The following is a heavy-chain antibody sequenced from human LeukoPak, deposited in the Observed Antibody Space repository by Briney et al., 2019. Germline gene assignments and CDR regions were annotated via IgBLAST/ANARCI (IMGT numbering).Heavy chain of an antibody. CDR3: AREGVRTSRDYYYYYMDV. V-gene: IGHV4-39*07. D-gene: IGHD3-10*01. CDR1: GDSITRGSYY. Sequence: SETLSLTCTVSGDSITRGSYYWSWIRQPAGKGLEWIGSIYYSGSTYYNPSLKSRVTISVDTSKNQFSLKLSSVTAADTAVYYCAREGVRTSRDYYYYYMDVWGKGTTVTISS. J-gene: IGHJ6*03. CDR2: IYYSGST.